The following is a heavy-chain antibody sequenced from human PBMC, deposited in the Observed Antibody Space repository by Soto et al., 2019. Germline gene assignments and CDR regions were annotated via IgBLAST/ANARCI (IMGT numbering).Heavy chain of an antibody. CDR3: ARYAERGYSYGSLDY. J-gene: IGHJ4*02. D-gene: IGHD5-18*01. V-gene: IGHV4-59*01. Sequence: PWETLSLTCTVSGGSISSYYWSWILQPPGKGLEWIGYIYYSGSTNHNPSLKSRVTISVDTSKNQFSLKLSSVTAADTAIYYCARYAERGYSYGSLDYWGQGTLVTVSS. CDR2: IYYSGST. CDR1: GGSISSYY.